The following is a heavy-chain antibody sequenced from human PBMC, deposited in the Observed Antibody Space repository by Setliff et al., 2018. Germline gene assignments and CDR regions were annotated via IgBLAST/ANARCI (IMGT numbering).Heavy chain of an antibody. CDR1: GGSFSGYY. J-gene: IGHJ4*02. D-gene: IGHD3-3*01. CDR2: INHSGST. V-gene: IGHV4-34*01. Sequence: SETLSLTCAVYGGSFSGYYWSWIRQPPGKGLEWIGEINHSGSTNYNPSLKSRVTISVDTSKNQFSLKLSSVTAADTAVYYCARPKYYNFWSAYYFDYWGQGTLVTASS. CDR3: ARPKYYNFWSAYYFDY.